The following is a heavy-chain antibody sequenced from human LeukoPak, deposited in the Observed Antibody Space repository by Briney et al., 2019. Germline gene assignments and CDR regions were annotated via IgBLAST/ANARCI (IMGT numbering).Heavy chain of an antibody. V-gene: IGHV4-30-4*01. CDR1: GGSIRSGDFY. CDR3: ARSDYHGSGSHTVFDAFDI. CDR2: IYYSGST. J-gene: IGHJ3*02. Sequence: MPSQTLSLTCTVSGGSIRSGDFYWSWIRQPPGKGLEWIGYIYYSGSTNYKPSLKSRVTISKDTSKNQFSLKLSSVTAADTAVYYCARSDYHGSGSHTVFDAFDIWGQGTRVTVST. D-gene: IGHD3-10*01.